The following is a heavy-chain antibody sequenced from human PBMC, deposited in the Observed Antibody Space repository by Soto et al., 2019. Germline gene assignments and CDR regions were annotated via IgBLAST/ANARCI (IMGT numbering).Heavy chain of an antibody. CDR3: AGQIFRIGPRLFQH. CDR2: ISPDGGNQ. V-gene: IGHV3-30-3*01. J-gene: IGHJ1*01. Sequence: GGSLRLSCVASGFIFSDYAMHWARQAPGKGLVWVALISPDGGNQYYSESANGRFTISRHNSKNTLYLQMNDLRPDHTALYYCAGQIFRIGPRLFQHWCHGSLVTLSS. D-gene: IGHD3-3*01. CDR1: GFIFSDYA.